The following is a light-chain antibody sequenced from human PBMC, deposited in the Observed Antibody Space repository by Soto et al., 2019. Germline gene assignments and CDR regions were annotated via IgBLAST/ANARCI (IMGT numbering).Light chain of an antibody. CDR2: EAS. CDR1: QSVSSY. Sequence: EIVVTQYPGTLSLSPGERATLSCGASQSVSSYLAWYQQKPGKVPRLLIYEASSRSTGIPERFSGSAYGTDFTITISRMEKEDFAVYYCQQYVTSTLTFGGGTKVDIK. CDR3: QQYVTSTLT. V-gene: IGKV3-20*01. J-gene: IGKJ4*01.